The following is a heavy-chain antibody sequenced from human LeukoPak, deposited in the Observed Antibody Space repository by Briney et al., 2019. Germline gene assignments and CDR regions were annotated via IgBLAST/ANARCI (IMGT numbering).Heavy chain of an antibody. V-gene: IGHV4-34*01. CDR3: ATGYSSSWAIFDY. D-gene: IGHD6-13*01. CDR2: INHSGST. J-gene: IGHJ4*02. CDR1: GGSFSGYY. Sequence: SETLSLTCAVYGGSFSGYYWSWIRQPPGKGLEWIGEINHSGSTNYNPSLKSRVTISVDTSKNQFSLKLSSVTAADTAVYYCATGYSSSWAIFDYWGQGTLVTVSS.